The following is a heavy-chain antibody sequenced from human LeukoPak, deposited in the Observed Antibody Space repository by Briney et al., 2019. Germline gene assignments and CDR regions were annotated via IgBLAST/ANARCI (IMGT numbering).Heavy chain of an antibody. Sequence: PGGSLRLACAASGFTVSSNYMSWVRQAPGKGLEWVSLIYSGGGTYYADSVKGRFTISRDNSKNTLYLQMNSLRADDTAVYYCAGRVDFWGQGTLVTVSS. CDR2: IYSGGGT. J-gene: IGHJ4*02. CDR3: AGRVDF. CDR1: GFTVSSNY. D-gene: IGHD3/OR15-3a*01. V-gene: IGHV3-53*01.